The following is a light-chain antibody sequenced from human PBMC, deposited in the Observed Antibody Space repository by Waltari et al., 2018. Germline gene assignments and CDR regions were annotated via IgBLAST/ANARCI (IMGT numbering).Light chain of an antibody. CDR2: DVS. CDR3: CSYTTTDTYV. CDR1: SSDAGRYEY. Sequence: SALPQPASVSGSPGQSITIYCTGTSSDAGRYEYVSWYQQHPGKAPKLIIYDVSKRPSGVSNRFSGSTSGYTASLTISGLQSEDEADYYCCSYTTTDTYVFGSGTKVTVL. V-gene: IGLV2-14*03. J-gene: IGLJ1*01.